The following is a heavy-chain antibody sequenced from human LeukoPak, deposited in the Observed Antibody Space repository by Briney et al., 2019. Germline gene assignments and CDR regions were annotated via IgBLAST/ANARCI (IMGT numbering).Heavy chain of an antibody. CDR2: ISSSSSYI. V-gene: IGHV3-21*01. D-gene: IGHD6-19*01. CDR1: GFTFTNYA. J-gene: IGHJ4*02. CDR3: ARDRGSGPHFDY. Sequence: GGSLRLSCAASGFTFTNYAMTWVRQAPGKGLEWVSSISSSSSYIYYADSVKGRFTISRDNAKNSLYLQMNSLRAEDTAVYYCARDRGSGPHFDYWGQGTLVTVSS.